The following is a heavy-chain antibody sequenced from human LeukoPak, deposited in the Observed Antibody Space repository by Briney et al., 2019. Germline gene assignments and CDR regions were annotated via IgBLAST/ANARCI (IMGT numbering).Heavy chain of an antibody. CDR1: GGAFSDYT. CDR3: ARADKYCYGYCDY. V-gene: IGHV1-69*02. D-gene: IGHD5-18*01. J-gene: IGHJ4*02. CDR2: IIPILGIA. Sequence: SVKVSCKASGGAFSDYTFNWVRQAPGQGLEWMGKIIPILGIANFAQRFQGRVTITADKSTSTAFMELSSLTSEDTAVYCCARADKYCYGYCDYWGQGTLVTVSS.